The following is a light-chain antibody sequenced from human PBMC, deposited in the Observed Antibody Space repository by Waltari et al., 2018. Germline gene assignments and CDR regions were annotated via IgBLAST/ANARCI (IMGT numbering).Light chain of an antibody. Sequence: DIQMTQSPSSLSASVGDRVTNTCRASQSISSYLNWYQQKPGKAPKLLIYAASSLKSGVPSRFSGSGSGTDFTLTISSLQPEDFATYYCQQSYSTPRTFGQGTKVEIK. CDR2: AAS. J-gene: IGKJ1*01. CDR1: QSISSY. CDR3: QQSYSTPRT. V-gene: IGKV1-39*01.